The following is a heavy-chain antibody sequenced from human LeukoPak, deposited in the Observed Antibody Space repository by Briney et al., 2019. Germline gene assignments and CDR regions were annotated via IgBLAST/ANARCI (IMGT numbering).Heavy chain of an antibody. CDR1: GFTFSSYA. Sequence: PCGSPIISCAASGFTFSSYAMSWVRQAPGKGLEWVSAISGSGGSTYYADSVKGRFTTSRGNSKNTLYLQMNSLRAEDTAVYYCAKGSWTEMQHSSGWYLDYWGQGTLGPGSS. D-gene: IGHD6-19*01. J-gene: IGHJ4*02. V-gene: IGHV3-23*01. CDR2: ISGSGGST. CDR3: AKGSWTEMQHSSGWYLDY.